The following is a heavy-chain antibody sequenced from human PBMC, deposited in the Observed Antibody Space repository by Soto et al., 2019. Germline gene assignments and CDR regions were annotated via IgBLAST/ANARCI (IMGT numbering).Heavy chain of an antibody. CDR1: GYTFTSYG. CDR3: ARDTYGSGAGY. J-gene: IGHJ4*02. Sequence: QVQLVQSGDEVKKPGASVKVSCKASGYTFTSYGISWVRQAPGQGREWMGWFSAYNGNTNYAQKLQGRLTMTTDTSTSTAYMELSSRRSDDTAVYYCARDTYGSGAGYWGQGTLVTVSS. CDR2: FSAYNGNT. D-gene: IGHD3-10*01. V-gene: IGHV1-18*01.